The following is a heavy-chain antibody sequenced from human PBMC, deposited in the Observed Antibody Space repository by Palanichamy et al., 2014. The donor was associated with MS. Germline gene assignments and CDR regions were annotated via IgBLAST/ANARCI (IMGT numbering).Heavy chain of an antibody. CDR2: ISYDGSNK. CDR1: GFTFSSYG. Sequence: QVQLVESGGGVVQPGRSLRLSCAASGFTFSSYGMHWVRQAPGKGLEWVAVISYDGSNKYYADSVKGRFTISRDNSKNTLYLQMNSLRAEDTAVYYCAKDPRGGYCSGGSCYPGNYWGQGTLVTVSS. J-gene: IGHJ4*02. V-gene: IGHV3-30*18. D-gene: IGHD2-15*01. CDR3: AKDPRGGYCSGGSCYPGNY.